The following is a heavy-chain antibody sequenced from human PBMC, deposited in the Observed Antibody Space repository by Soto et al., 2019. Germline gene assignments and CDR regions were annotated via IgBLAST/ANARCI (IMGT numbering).Heavy chain of an antibody. CDR2: ISSSGSTI. Sequence: EVQLVESGGGLVQPGGSLRLSCAASGFTFSSYEMNWVRQAPGKGLEWVSYISSSGSTIYYADSVKGRFTISRYNAKNSLYLQMNSLRAEDTAVYYCARLWSHAFDIWGQGTMVTVSS. CDR3: ARLWSHAFDI. CDR1: GFTFSSYE. J-gene: IGHJ3*02. D-gene: IGHD3-3*01. V-gene: IGHV3-48*03.